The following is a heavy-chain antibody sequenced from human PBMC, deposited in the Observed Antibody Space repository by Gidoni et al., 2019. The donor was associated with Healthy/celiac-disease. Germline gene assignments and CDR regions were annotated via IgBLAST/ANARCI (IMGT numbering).Heavy chain of an antibody. CDR2: IYYSGST. CDR1: GGSISSSSYY. D-gene: IGHD1-26*01. J-gene: IGHJ6*02. Sequence: QLQLQESGPGLVKPSETLSLTCTVSGGSISSSSYYWGWIRQPPGKGLEWIGSIYYSGSTYYNPSLKSRVTISVDTSKNQFSLKLSSVTAADTAVYYCARRIVGAAYYYYYGMDVWGQGTTVTVSS. V-gene: IGHV4-39*01. CDR3: ARRIVGAAYYYYYGMDV.